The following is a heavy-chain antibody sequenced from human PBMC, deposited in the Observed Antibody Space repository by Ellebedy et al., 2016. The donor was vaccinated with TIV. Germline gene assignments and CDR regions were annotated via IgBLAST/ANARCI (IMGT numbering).Heavy chain of an antibody. J-gene: IGHJ4*02. CDR2: IYSGCNT. CDR1: GFTVSSNY. D-gene: IGHD2/OR15-2a*01. Sequence: GESLKISCAASGFTVSSNYMSWVRQAPGKGLEWVSVIYSGCNTYYADSVKGRFTISRDNSKNTLYLQMNSLRADDTAVYYCARDFLSWGQGTLVTVSS. CDR3: ARDFLS. V-gene: IGHV3-53*01.